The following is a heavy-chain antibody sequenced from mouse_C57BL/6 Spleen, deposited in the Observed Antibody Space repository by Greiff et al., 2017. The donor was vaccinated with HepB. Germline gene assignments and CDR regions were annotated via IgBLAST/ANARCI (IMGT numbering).Heavy chain of an antibody. J-gene: IGHJ4*01. D-gene: IGHD1-1*01. CDR2: IYPGSGNT. CDR1: GYTFTDYY. V-gene: IGHV1-76*01. Sequence: VQLQQSGAELVRPGASVKLSCKASGYTFTDYYINWVKQRPGQGLEWIARIYPGSGNTYYNEKSKGKATLTAEKSSSTAYMQLSSLTSEDSAVYFCARHGSREGAMDYWGQGTSVTVSS. CDR3: ARHGSREGAMDY.